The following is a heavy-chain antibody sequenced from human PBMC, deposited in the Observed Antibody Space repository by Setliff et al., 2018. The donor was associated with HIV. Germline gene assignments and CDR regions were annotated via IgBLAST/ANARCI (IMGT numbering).Heavy chain of an antibody. CDR3: ARDSPLSHFDY. V-gene: IGHV3-23*01. CDR1: GFNFMFFA. J-gene: IGHJ4*02. CDR2: ISGSNSRT. Sequence: GGSLRLSCTASGFNFMFFAMSWVRQAPGKGLELVSGISGSNSRTDYVDSVKGRFTISRDKSKNTLYLQLNSLRAEDTAVYYCARDSPLSHFDYWGQGILVTVSS. D-gene: IGHD2-21*01.